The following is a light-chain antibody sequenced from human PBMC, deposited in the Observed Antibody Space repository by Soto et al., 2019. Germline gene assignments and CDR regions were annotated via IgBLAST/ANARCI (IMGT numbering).Light chain of an antibody. J-gene: IGKJ1*01. V-gene: IGKV3-20*01. CDR2: GGS. Sequence: EILLTQSPGTLSLSSGERATLSCRASQSGSNNYLAWYQQKPGQAPRLLICGGSHRATGIPDRCSGSESGKDFTLNISRLEPEDFAEYYCQQYGSSGTFGQGTKVDIK. CDR3: QQYGSSGT. CDR1: QSGSNNY.